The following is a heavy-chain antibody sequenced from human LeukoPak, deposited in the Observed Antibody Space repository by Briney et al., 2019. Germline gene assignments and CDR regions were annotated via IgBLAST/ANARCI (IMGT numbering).Heavy chain of an antibody. CDR1: GGTFSSYA. J-gene: IGHJ6*04. D-gene: IGHD4-17*01. Sequence: SVKVSCKASGGTFSSYAISWVRQAPGQGLERMGGIIPIFGTANYAQKFQGRVTITADESTSTAYMELSSLRSEDTAVYYCARDPLNDYGDYYGMDVWGKGTTVTVSS. CDR2: IIPIFGTA. V-gene: IGHV1-69*01. CDR3: ARDPLNDYGDYYGMDV.